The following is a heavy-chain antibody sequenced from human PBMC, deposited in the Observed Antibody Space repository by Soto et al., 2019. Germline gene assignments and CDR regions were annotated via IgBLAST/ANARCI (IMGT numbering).Heavy chain of an antibody. CDR1: GFTFDDYA. J-gene: IGHJ4*02. V-gene: IGHV3-9*01. Sequence: EVQLVESGGGLVQPGRSLRLSCAASGFTFDDYAMHWVRQVPGKGLEWVSGINWNSGSIDYGDSVKGRFAISGDNAKNTLHLQMNSLSAEDTAFNYCGKDEIINWYSGHVRHWGQGTLVTVSS. CDR3: GKDEIINWYSGHVRH. CDR2: INWNSGSI. D-gene: IGHD1-26*01.